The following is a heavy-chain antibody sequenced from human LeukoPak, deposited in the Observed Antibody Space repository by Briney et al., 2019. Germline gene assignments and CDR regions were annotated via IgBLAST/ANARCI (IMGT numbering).Heavy chain of an antibody. Sequence: GGSLRLSCAASGFTVSSNYMSWVRQAPGKGLEWVSVIYSGGSTYYADPVKGRFTISRDNSKNTLYLQMNSLRAEDTAVYYCAREYRDSGYDPGAFDIWGQGTMVTVSS. CDR3: AREYRDSGYDPGAFDI. V-gene: IGHV3-53*01. D-gene: IGHD5-12*01. CDR2: IYSGGST. J-gene: IGHJ3*02. CDR1: GFTVSSNY.